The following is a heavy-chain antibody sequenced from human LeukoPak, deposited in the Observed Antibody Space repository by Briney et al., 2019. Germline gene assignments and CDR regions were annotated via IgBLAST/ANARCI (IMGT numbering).Heavy chain of an antibody. J-gene: IGHJ4*02. V-gene: IGHV4-59*06. CDR2: IYYSGST. CDR1: GGSISNYY. Sequence: SETLSLTCTVSGGSISNYYWSWIRQHPGKGLEWIGYIYYSGSTYYNPSLKSRVTISVDTSKNQFSLKLSSVTAADTAVYYCARGGYGGKSLFDYWGQGTLVTVPS. CDR3: ARGGYGGKSLFDY. D-gene: IGHD4-23*01.